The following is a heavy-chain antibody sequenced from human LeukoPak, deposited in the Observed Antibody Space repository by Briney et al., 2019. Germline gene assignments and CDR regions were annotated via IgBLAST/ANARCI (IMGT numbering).Heavy chain of an antibody. D-gene: IGHD5-24*01. CDR1: GGSISSSSYY. CDR3: ARRMATEIDY. CDR2: IYYSGST. J-gene: IGHJ4*02. Sequence: PSETLSLTCTVSGGSISSSSYYWGWIRQPPGKGLEWIGSIYYSGSTYYNPSLKSRVTISVDTSKNQFSLQLSSVTAADTAVYYCARRMATEIDYWGQGTLVTVSS. V-gene: IGHV4-39*01.